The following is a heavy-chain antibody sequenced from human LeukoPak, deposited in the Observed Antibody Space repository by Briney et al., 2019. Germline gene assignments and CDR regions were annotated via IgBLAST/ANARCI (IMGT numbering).Heavy chain of an antibody. CDR1: GYTFTGYY. CDR3: ARGHYFWSRYLSH. Sequence: GASVKVSCKASGYTFTGYYMHWVRQAPGQGVEWMGWINPNSGGTNYAQKFQGRVTMTRDTSISTAYMELSRLRSDDTAVYYCARGHYFWSRYLSHWGQGTLVTVSS. CDR2: INPNSGGT. V-gene: IGHV1-2*02. J-gene: IGHJ4*02. D-gene: IGHD3-3*01.